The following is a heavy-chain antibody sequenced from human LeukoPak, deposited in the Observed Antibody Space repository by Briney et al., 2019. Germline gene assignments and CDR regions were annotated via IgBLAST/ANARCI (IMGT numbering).Heavy chain of an antibody. CDR1: GFTFSSYW. V-gene: IGHV3-7*01. CDR3: ARIVWSPLFDY. D-gene: IGHD3-9*01. CDR2: IKQDGSEK. Sequence: PGGSLRLSCAASGFTFSSYWMSWVRQAPGKGLEWVANIKQDGSEKYYADSVKGRFTISRYNAKNSLYLQMNSLRAEDTAVYYCARIVWSPLFDYWGQGTLVAVSS. J-gene: IGHJ4*02.